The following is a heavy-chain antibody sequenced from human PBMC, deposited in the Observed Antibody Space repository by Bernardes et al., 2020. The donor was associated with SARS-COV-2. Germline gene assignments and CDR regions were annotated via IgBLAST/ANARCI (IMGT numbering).Heavy chain of an antibody. CDR3: ASEGRRARTSYYYYGMDV. CDR1: GGSISSSSYY. Sequence: SETLSLTCTVSGGSISSSSYYWGWIRQPPGKGLEWIGSIYYSGSTYYNPSLKSRVTISVDTSKNQFSLKLSSVTAADTAVYYCASEGRRARTSYYYYGMDVWGQGTTVTVSS. D-gene: IGHD1-1*01. CDR2: IYYSGST. V-gene: IGHV4-39*01. J-gene: IGHJ6*02.